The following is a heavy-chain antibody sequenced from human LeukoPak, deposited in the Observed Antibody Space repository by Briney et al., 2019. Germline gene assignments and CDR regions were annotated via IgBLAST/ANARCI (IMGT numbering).Heavy chain of an antibody. CDR2: ISGSGGRT. V-gene: IGHV3-23*01. CDR3: AKTALAVAGIVPVESELDY. J-gene: IGHJ4*02. CDR1: GFISSSYA. D-gene: IGHD6-19*01. Sequence: PGASLRLSSAAAGFISSSYAMSWVRLAPGKGLEWISVISGSGGRTDYADSVKGRFTISRDNSKNTLYLQMNSLRAEDTAVYYCAKTALAVAGIVPVESELDYWGQGTLVTVSS.